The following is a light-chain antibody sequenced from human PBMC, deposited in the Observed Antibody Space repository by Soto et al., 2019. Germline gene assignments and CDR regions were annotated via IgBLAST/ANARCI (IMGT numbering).Light chain of an antibody. J-gene: IGKJ3*01. Sequence: AIQMTQSPSSLSASVGDRVTITCRARQGIRNDLDWFQQKPGKAPKLLIYAASNLQSGVPARFSGSGSGTDFTLTISSLQPEDVATYYCLQKYFYPFSFGPGTKVDI. V-gene: IGKV1-6*01. CDR2: AAS. CDR1: QGIRND. CDR3: LQKYFYPFS.